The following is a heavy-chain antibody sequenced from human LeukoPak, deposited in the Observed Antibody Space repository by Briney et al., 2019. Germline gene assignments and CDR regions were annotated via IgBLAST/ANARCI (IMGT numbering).Heavy chain of an antibody. Sequence: AESLSLPWAGSGLTFNNYDMNWVRQAPGKGLEWVSAVSGSGDSTKYADSVRGRFTISRDNSKDTLYLQMNSLRAEDTAIYYCAKSDCTFTSCYVLDYWGQGTLVTVSS. CDR2: VSGSGDST. J-gene: IGHJ4*02. D-gene: IGHD2-2*01. CDR1: GLTFNNYD. V-gene: IGHV3-23*01. CDR3: AKSDCTFTSCYVLDY.